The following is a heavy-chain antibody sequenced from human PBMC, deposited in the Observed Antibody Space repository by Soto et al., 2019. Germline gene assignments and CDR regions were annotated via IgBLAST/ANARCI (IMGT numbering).Heavy chain of an antibody. CDR2: IYFNGNT. J-gene: IGHJ4*02. CDR3: ATNIVASSDYFDS. V-gene: IGHV4-31*03. D-gene: IGHD5-12*01. Sequence: TSETLSLTCTVSGGSISSGSYYWSWIRQHPGKGLEWIGYIYFNGNTYYNPSLKSRVAISLDMSKNHFSLKLSSVTAADTAMYYCATNIVASSDYFDSWGQGTLVTVSS. CDR1: GGSISSGSYY.